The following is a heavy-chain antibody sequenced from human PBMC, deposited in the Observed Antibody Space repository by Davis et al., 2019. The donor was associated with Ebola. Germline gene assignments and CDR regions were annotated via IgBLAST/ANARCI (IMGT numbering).Heavy chain of an antibody. V-gene: IGHV5-51*01. Sequence: GESLKISCKTSGYTFTNYWVGWVRQMPGKGLEWMGIIYSPSFQGQVTISAITTAYLQWSSLKASDSAIYYCAKRGTNYFWGQGTLVTVSS. CDR1: GYTFTNYW. CDR3: AKRGTNYF. J-gene: IGHJ4*02. CDR2: I.